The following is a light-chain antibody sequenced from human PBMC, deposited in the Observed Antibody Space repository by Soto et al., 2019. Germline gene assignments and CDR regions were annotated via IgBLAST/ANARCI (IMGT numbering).Light chain of an antibody. CDR2: GAS. J-gene: IGKJ1*01. V-gene: IGKV3-15*01. Sequence: EIVMTQSPATLSVSPGERATLSCRASRSVSTNLAWYQQKPGQAPTLLIYGASTRAAGVPARFSGSGSGTEFTLTISSLQSEDFAVYSCQQYDNWPPWTFGQGTKVELK. CDR3: QQYDNWPPWT. CDR1: RSVSTN.